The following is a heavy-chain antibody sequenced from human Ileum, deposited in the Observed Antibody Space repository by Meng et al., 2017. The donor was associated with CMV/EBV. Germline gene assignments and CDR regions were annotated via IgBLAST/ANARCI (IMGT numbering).Heavy chain of an antibody. J-gene: IGHJ2*01. CDR3: TRHEIGTGRYFDL. V-gene: IGHV3-73*01. D-gene: IGHD1-14*01. Sequence: SGFSFSGSGIHWVRQASGKGLEWVGRIRNKAESYATTYAASVKARFTISRDDSKNTAYLQMNSLKTEDMAVYYCTRHEIGTGRYFDLWGRGTLVTVSS. CDR1: GFSFSGSG. CDR2: IRNKAESYAT.